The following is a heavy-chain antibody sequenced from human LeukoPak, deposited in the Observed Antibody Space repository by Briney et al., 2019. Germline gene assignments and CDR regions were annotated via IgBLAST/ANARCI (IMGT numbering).Heavy chain of an antibody. V-gene: IGHV1-18*01. Sequence: ASVKVSCKASGYTFTSYGISWVRQAPGQGLEWMGWISAYNGNTNYAQKLQGRVTMTTDTSTSTAYMELRSLRSDDTAVYYCARALYPLGMIWTGYYMDVWGKGTTVTVSS. CDR3: ARALYPLGMIWTGYYMDV. D-gene: IGHD3/OR15-3a*01. J-gene: IGHJ6*03. CDR2: ISAYNGNT. CDR1: GYTFTSYG.